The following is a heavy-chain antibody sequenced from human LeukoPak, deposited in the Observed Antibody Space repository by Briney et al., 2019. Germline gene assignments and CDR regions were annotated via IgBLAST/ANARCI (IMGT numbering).Heavy chain of an antibody. Sequence: GGSLRLSCAASGFTFRTFWMHWVRQVPGKGLVWVSRIDSDGSSTSCADFVKGRFTISRDNARNTFYLQMNSLRVEDTAVYYCARDNIRSLDYWGQGTLVTVSS. CDR1: GFTFRTFW. V-gene: IGHV3-74*01. D-gene: IGHD1-14*01. CDR2: IDSDGSST. J-gene: IGHJ4*02. CDR3: ARDNIRSLDY.